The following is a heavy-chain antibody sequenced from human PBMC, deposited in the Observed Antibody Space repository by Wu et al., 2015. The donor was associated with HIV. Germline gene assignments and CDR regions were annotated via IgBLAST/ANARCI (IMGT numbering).Heavy chain of an antibody. Sequence: LGTANYAQKFQGRVTITADESTSTAYMELSSLRSEDTAVYYCARDLGWIQLWSAFDIWGQGTMVTVSS. J-gene: IGHJ3*02. D-gene: IGHD5-18*01. CDR3: ARDLGWIQLWSAFDI. V-gene: IGHV1-69*11. CDR2: LGTA.